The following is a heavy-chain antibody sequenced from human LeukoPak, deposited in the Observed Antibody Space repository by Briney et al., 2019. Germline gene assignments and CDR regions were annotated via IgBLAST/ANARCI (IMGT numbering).Heavy chain of an antibody. V-gene: IGHV3-21*01. D-gene: IGHD2/OR15-2a*01. CDR1: GFTFSAYN. Sequence: PGGSLRLSCAASGFTFSAYNMNWVRRTPGKGLEWVSSITTSSTYMFYADSVRGRFTISRDNAENSLYLQMNSLRDEDTAVYYCVRGGAEYSNGHNWFDPWGQGTLVTVSS. CDR3: VRGGAEYSNGHNWFDP. CDR2: ITTSSTYM. J-gene: IGHJ5*02.